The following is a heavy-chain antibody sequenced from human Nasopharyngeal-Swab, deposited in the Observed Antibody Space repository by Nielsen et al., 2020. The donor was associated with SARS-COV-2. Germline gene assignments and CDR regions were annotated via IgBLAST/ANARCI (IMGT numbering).Heavy chain of an antibody. CDR3: ARALIDSSGWYGYYYYGMDV. CDR2: IYYSGST. Sequence: GSLRLSCTVSGGSISSYYWSWIRQPPGKGLEWIGYIYYSGSTNYNPSLKSRVTISVDTSKNQFSLKLSSVTAADTAVYYCARALIDSSGWYGYYYYGMDVWGQGTTVTVSS. J-gene: IGHJ6*02. D-gene: IGHD6-19*01. CDR1: GGSISSYY. V-gene: IGHV4-59*13.